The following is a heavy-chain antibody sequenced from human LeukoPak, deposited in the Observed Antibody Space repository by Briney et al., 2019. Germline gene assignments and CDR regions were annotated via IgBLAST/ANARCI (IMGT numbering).Heavy chain of an antibody. D-gene: IGHD4-17*01. CDR2: ISYDAYNN. CDR3: AKVRWSAVTKLYYFDY. CDR1: AFTFSTYT. V-gene: IGHV3-30-3*01. Sequence: GGSLRLSCAASAFTFSTYTMHWVRQTPGKGLEWVAVISYDAYNNYSADSMKGRFTISRDNSKNTLYLQMDSLRAEDTAVYYCAKVRWSAVTKLYYFDYWGQGTLVTVSS. J-gene: IGHJ4*02.